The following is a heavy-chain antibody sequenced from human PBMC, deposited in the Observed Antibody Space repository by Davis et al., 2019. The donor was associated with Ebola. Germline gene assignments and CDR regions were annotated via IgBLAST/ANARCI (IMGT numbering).Heavy chain of an antibody. CDR2: IYHSGST. J-gene: IGHJ4*02. D-gene: IGHD6-13*01. Sequence: PSETLSLTCAVSGGSISSSNWWSWVRQPPGKGLEWIGEIYHSGSTNYNPSLKSRVTISVDKSKNQFSLNLNSVTAADTAVYYCARVRVAVAGFDHWGQGTLVTVSS. CDR1: GGSISSSNW. V-gene: IGHV4-4*02. CDR3: ARVRVAVAGFDH.